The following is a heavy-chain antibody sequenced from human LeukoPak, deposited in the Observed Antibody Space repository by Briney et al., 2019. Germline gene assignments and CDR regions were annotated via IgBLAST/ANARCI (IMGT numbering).Heavy chain of an antibody. J-gene: IGHJ4*02. V-gene: IGHV3-7*01. CDR1: GFTFSSYW. Sequence: LPGGSLRLSCAASGFTFSSYWMNWVRQAPGKGLEWVANINQDGSEKYYVDSVKGRFTISRDNAKNSLYLQMNSLRAEGTAVYYCARDVMGCSSTSCFFDSWGQGTLVTVSS. CDR2: INQDGSEK. D-gene: IGHD2-2*01. CDR3: ARDVMGCSSTSCFFDS.